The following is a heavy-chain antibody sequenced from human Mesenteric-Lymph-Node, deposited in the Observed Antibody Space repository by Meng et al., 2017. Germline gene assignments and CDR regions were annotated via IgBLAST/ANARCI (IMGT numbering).Heavy chain of an antibody. D-gene: IGHD6-13*01. CDR1: GGSVSSGDYF. V-gene: IGHV4-61*08. CDR2: MLYNGIS. CDR3: ARRGSWYAYFDD. J-gene: IGHJ4*02. Sequence: QVQLQESGPGLVRPSETLSLTCRVSGGSVSSGDYFWSWIRQPPGKGLEWIGYMLYNGISDHNPSLKSRVTISVDTSKNQFSLKLTSVTAADTAVYYCARRGSWYAYFDDWGQGALVTVSS.